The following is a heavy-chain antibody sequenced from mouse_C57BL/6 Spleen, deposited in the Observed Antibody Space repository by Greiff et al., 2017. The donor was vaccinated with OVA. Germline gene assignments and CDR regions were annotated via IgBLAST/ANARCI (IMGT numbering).Heavy chain of an antibody. CDR3: ARGGYDFWYFDV. J-gene: IGHJ1*03. CDR2: IYPRSGNT. V-gene: IGHV1-81*01. Sequence: QVQLKQSGAELARPGASVKLSCKASGYTFTSYGISWVKQRTGQGLEWIGEIYPRSGNTYYNEKFKGKATLTADKSSSTAYMELRSLTSEDSAVYFCARGGYDFWYFDVWGTGTTVTVSS. CDR1: GYTFTSYG. D-gene: IGHD2-4*01.